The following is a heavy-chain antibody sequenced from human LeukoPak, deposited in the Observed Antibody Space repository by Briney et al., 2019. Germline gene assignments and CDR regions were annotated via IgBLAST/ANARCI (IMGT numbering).Heavy chain of an antibody. D-gene: IGHD6-19*01. J-gene: IGHJ4*02. CDR1: GFTVSSNY. CDR2: IYSGGST. CDR3: AKIHPKYSSGWYYFDY. Sequence: PGGSLRLSCAASGFTVSSNYMSWVRQAPGKGLEWVSVIYSGGSTYYADSVKGRLTISRDNSKNTLYLQMNSLRAEDTAVYYCAKIHPKYSSGWYYFDYWGQGTLVTVSS. V-gene: IGHV3-53*01.